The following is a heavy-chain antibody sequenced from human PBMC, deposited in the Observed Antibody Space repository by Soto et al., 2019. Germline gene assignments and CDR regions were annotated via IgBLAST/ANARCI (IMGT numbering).Heavy chain of an antibody. CDR1: GFSFSTSD. CDR2: ITIDGSRK. J-gene: IGHJ3*02. CDR3: TRGTSDGAFDI. V-gene: IGHV3-30*03. Sequence: QVQLEESGGGVVQPGRSLRLSCVASGFSFSTSDMHWVRQAPGKGLEWVAHITIDGSRKYYADSVQGRFTVSRENSKNTVYLQINSLRPDETALYYSTRGTSDGAFDIWGQGTMVHVSS. D-gene: IGHD3-16*01.